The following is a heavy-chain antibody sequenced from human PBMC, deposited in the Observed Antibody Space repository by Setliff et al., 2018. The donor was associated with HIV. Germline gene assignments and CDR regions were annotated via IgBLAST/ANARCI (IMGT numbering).Heavy chain of an antibody. J-gene: IGHJ4*02. CDR1: GGSISSSSYY. D-gene: IGHD6-19*01. CDR2: IYYSGST. V-gene: IGHV4-39*01. CDR3: ASPASGGSSGQYHY. Sequence: PSETLSLTCTVSGGSISSSSYYWGWIRQPPGKGLEWIGSIYYSGSTYYNPSLKSRVTRSVDTSKNQFSLKLSSVTAADTAVYYCASPASGGSSGQYHYWGQGTLVTVSS.